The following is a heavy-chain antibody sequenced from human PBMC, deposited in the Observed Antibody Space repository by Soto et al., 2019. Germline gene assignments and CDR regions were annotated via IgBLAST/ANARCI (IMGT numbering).Heavy chain of an antibody. D-gene: IGHD3-3*01. CDR1: GSTVATYT. V-gene: IGHV1-3*04. CDR2: INTDNGRT. J-gene: IGHJ4*02. CDR3: ASDPTGPARHYEFWGGYSPVFGHFDS. Sequence: ASVQVSCQHSGSTVATYTIHWVRQDPGQRLEWMGCINTDNGRTRYSQDFHVRVTLSRDTSASTAYMELSSMRSEDTAVYFCASDPTGPARHYEFWGGYSPVFGHFDSWGQGVPVTVSS.